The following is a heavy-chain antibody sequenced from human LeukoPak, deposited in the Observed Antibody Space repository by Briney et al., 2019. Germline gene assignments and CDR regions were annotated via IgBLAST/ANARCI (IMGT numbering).Heavy chain of an antibody. CDR2: INPNPNSGGT. Sequence: GASVKVSCKASGYTFTDYYMHWVRQAPGQGLEWVGWINPNPNSGGTNYAQKFQGRVTMTRDTSIKTAYMELSSLGSDDTAVYYCARGSYGYDWGQGTLVTVSS. V-gene: IGHV1-2*02. J-gene: IGHJ4*02. CDR3: ARGSYGYD. D-gene: IGHD1-26*01. CDR1: GYTFTDYY.